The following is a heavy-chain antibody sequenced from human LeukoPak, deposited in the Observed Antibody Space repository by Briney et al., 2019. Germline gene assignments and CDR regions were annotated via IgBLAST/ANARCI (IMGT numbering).Heavy chain of an antibody. V-gene: IGHV4-4*07. CDR2: IYTSGST. J-gene: IGHJ6*03. Sequence: PSETLSLTCTVSGGSISSYYRSWIRQPAGKGLEWIGRIYTSGSTNYNPSLKSRVTMSVDTSKNQLSLKLSSVTAADTAVYYCARDEQIGSGWPHYMDVWGKGTTVTVSS. CDR1: GGSISSYY. D-gene: IGHD6-19*01. CDR3: ARDEQIGSGWPHYMDV.